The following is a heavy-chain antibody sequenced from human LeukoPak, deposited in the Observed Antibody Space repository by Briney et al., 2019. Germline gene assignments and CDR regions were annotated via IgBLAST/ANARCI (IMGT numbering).Heavy chain of an antibody. J-gene: IGHJ5*02. CDR2: IYYSGST. CDR3: ARHDGPRVYSEFDP. V-gene: IGHV4-31*03. Sequence: ASETLSLTCTVSGGSISSGGYYWSWIRQHPGKGLEWIGYIYYSGSTYYNPSLKSRVTISVDTSKNQFSLKLSSVTAADTAVYYCARHDGPRVYSEFDPWGQGTLVTVSS. D-gene: IGHD6-13*01. CDR1: GGSISSGGYY.